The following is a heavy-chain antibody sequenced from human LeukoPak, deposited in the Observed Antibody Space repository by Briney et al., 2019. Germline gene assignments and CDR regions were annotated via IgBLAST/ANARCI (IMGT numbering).Heavy chain of an antibody. CDR3: ARQYYNSTGYYYFDY. CDR1: GGSITGSSYY. D-gene: IGHD3-22*01. Sequence: SETLSLTCSVSGGSITGSSYYWAWIRPPPGKGLECIGSMYYSGSTYYNSSLKSRATISEDTSKNQFSLNLTSVTAADTAVYYCARQYYNSTGYYYFDYWGQGTLVTVSS. J-gene: IGHJ4*02. CDR2: MYYSGST. V-gene: IGHV4-39*01.